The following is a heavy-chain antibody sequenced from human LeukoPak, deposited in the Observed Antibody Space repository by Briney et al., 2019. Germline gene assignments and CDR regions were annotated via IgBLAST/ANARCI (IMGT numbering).Heavy chain of an antibody. J-gene: IGHJ4*02. Sequence: AGSLRLSCAASGFTFRNYCMTWVRQVPGKGLEWVASIKQDESEKYFLDSVKGRFTISRDNAENSLYLQMNSLRAEDTAVYYCARVYYQDSGTSYRHLDYWGQGTLVTVSS. CDR2: IKQDESEK. D-gene: IGHD3-22*01. V-gene: IGHV3-7*01. CDR3: ARVYYQDSGTSYRHLDY. CDR1: GFTFRNYC.